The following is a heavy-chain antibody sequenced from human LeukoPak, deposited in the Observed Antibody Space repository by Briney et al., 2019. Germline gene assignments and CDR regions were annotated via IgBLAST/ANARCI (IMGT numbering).Heavy chain of an antibody. V-gene: IGHV3-23*01. CDR2: ISGSGGST. J-gene: IGHJ4*02. CDR3: AKDRRPYSSREGFDY. D-gene: IGHD6-13*01. Sequence: GGSLRLSCAASGFTFSSYAMSWVRQAPGKGLEWVSAISGSGGSTYYADSVKGRFTISRDNSKNTLYLQMNSLRAEDTAVYYCAKDRRPYSSREGFDYWGQGTLVTVSS. CDR1: GFTFSSYA.